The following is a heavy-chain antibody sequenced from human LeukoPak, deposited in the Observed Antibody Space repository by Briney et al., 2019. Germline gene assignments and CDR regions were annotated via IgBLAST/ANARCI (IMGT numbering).Heavy chain of an antibody. D-gene: IGHD6-19*01. J-gene: IGHJ4*02. Sequence: GGSLRLSCAASGFTFSSYSMNWVRQAPGKGLEWVSYIRSSSSTIYYADSVKGRFTISRDNAKNSLYLQMNSLRDEDTAVYYCARGGLRDSSGWYRAGLVDYWGQGTLVTVSS. V-gene: IGHV3-48*02. CDR1: GFTFSSYS. CDR3: ARGGLRDSSGWYRAGLVDY. CDR2: IRSSSSTI.